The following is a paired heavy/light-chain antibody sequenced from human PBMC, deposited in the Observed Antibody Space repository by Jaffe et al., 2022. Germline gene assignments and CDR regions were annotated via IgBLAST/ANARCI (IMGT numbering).Light chain of an antibody. CDR2: DAS. CDR3: QQYYAWPIT. V-gene: IGKV3-15*01. Sequence: EIVVTQSPAILSVSPGERVTLSCRASQSLHSHLAWYQQKPGQAPRLLIYDASSGATGFPARFSGSGSETEFTLTISSLQSEDFAIYFCQQYYAWPITFGQGTRLEIK. J-gene: IGKJ5*01. CDR1: QSLHSH.
Heavy chain of an antibody. J-gene: IGHJ4*02. CDR2: IRFDGSYT. V-gene: IGHV3-30*02. CDR1: GFTFTSYG. Sequence: QVQLVESGGGVVQPGGSLRLSCATSGFTFTSYGMHWVRQAPGKGLEWVAFIRFDGSYTNYADSVKGRFTISRDTSKNTLYLQMNSLRAEDTALYYCVKDLFPSRFGRIIIEYWGQGTLVTVSS. D-gene: IGHD3-16*01. CDR3: VKDLFPSRFGRIIIEY.